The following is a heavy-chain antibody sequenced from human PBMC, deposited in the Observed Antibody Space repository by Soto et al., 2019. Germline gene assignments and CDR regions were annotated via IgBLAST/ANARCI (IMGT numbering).Heavy chain of an antibody. D-gene: IGHD3-3*01. Sequence: SETLSLTCTVSGGSITNYYWSWIRQPPGKRLEYIGYMYCSGNTYYNPSLKSRVTISGDASKNQFSLKLRSVTAADTAVYYCVCGLSEWGRVDFWGQGTLVTVSS. CDR1: GGSITNYY. V-gene: IGHV4-59*01. CDR2: MYCSGNT. CDR3: VCGLSEWGRVDF. J-gene: IGHJ4*02.